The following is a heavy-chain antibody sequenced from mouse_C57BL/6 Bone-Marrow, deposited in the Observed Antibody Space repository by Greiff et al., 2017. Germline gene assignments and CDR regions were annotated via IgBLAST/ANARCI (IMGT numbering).Heavy chain of an antibody. V-gene: IGHV5-6*01. Sequence: EVQGVESGGDLVKPGGSLKLSCAASGFTFSSYGMSWVRQTPDKRLEWVATISSGGSYTYYPDSVKGRFTITRDNAKNTLYLQMSSLKSEDTAMYYCARRRIPHGYFDVWGTGTTVTVSS. CDR2: ISSGGSYT. CDR1: GFTFSSYG. J-gene: IGHJ1*03. CDR3: ARRRIPHGYFDV.